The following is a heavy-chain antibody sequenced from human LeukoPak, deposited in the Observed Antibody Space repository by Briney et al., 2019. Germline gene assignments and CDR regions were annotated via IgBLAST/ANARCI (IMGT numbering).Heavy chain of an antibody. CDR3: AKPSEVLYYYYGMDV. J-gene: IGHJ6*02. CDR2: ISSSSSYI. D-gene: IGHD1-14*01. CDR1: GFTFSSYS. V-gene: IGHV3-21*01. Sequence: PGGSLRLSCAASGFTFSSYSMNWVRQAPGKGLEWVSSISSSSSYIYYADSVKGRFTISRDNAKNSLYLQMNSLRAGDTAVYYCAKPSEVLYYYYGMDVWGQGTTVTVSS.